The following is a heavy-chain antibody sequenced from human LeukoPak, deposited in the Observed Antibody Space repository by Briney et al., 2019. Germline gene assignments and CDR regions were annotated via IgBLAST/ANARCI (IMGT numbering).Heavy chain of an antibody. V-gene: IGHV3-23*01. D-gene: IGHD3-10*01. CDR2: ISDRGDRT. CDR3: ARDHYYGSGSRYYFDY. J-gene: IGHJ4*02. Sequence: GGSLRLSCAASGFTFSDYAMSWVRQAPGKGLEWVSAISDRGDRTWDADSVKGRFTISRDNAKNSLYLQMNSLRDEDTAVYYCARDHYYGSGSRYYFDYWGQGTLVTVSS. CDR1: GFTFSDYA.